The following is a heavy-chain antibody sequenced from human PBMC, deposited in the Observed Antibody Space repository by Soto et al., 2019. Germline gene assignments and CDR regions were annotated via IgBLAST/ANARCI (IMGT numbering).Heavy chain of an antibody. J-gene: IGHJ4*02. CDR2: IYYSGST. D-gene: IGHD4-17*01. CDR1: GSSISSGGYY. Sequence: QVQLQESGPGLVKPSQTLSLTCTVSGSSISSGGYYWSWLRQHPGKGLEWIGYIYYSGSTYYNPYLKSRVTISVDTSKNQFSLKLSSVTAADTAVYYCAGAVPDDYGDYGRHYWGQGTLVTVSS. V-gene: IGHV4-31*03. CDR3: AGAVPDDYGDYGRHY.